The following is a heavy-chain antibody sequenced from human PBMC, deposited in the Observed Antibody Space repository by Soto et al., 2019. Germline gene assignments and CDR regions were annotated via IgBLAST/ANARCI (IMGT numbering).Heavy chain of an antibody. CDR3: ARGQEGVVATH. J-gene: IGHJ4*02. CDR2: IKDGGRT. CDR1: GGSLSGYY. V-gene: IGHV4-34*01. Sequence: QVQLQQWGAGLLKPSETLYLNCAVNGGSLSGYYWSWIRQPPGKGLEWIGEIKDGGRTNYSPSLKSRATISSDTSNNQCSLRLYSVTAADTGVYYCARGQEGVVATHWDQGTLVTVSS. D-gene: IGHD5-12*01.